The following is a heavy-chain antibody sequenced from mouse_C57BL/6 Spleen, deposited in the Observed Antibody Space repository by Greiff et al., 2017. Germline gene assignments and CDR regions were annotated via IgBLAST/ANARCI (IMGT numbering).Heavy chain of an antibody. J-gene: IGHJ4*01. Sequence: VQLVESGAELVKPGASVKISCKASGYAFSSYWMNWVKQRPGKGLEWIGQIYPGDGDTNYNGKLKGKATLTADKSSSTAYMQLSSLTSEDSAVYFCAREGYYGSSYDYAMDYWGQGTSVTVSS. CDR3: AREGYYGSSYDYAMDY. CDR1: GYAFSSYW. CDR2: IYPGDGDT. D-gene: IGHD1-1*01. V-gene: IGHV1-80*01.